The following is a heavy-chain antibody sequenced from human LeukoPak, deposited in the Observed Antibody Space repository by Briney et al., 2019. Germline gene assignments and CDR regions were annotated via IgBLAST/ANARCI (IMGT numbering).Heavy chain of an antibody. CDR1: GFTFSNHW. Sequence: TGGSLRLSCAASGFTFSNHWMSWVRQAPGKGLEWVAVIKKDGSEKNQVDSVTISRDNAKNSLYLQMNSLRAEDTAVYYCARGPPYGSRSDYLDYWGQGTLVTVSS. D-gene: IGHD3-10*01. CDR3: ARGPPYGSRSDYLDY. V-gene: IGHV3-7*01. J-gene: IGHJ4*02. CDR2: IKKDGSEK.